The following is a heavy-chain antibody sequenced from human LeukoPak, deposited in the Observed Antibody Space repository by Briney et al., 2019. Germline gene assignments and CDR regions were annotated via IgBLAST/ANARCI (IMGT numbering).Heavy chain of an antibody. CDR2: ISYDGSNK. J-gene: IGHJ3*02. D-gene: IGHD5-24*01. CDR1: GFTFSSYA. Sequence: GGSLRLSCAASGFTFSSYAMHWVRQAPGKGLEWVAVISYDGSNKYYADSVKGRFTISRDNSKNTLYLQMNSLRAEDTAVYYCVKSAGKDGYRDSFDMWGQGTVVTVSS. V-gene: IGHV3-30-3*01. CDR3: VKSAGKDGYRDSFDM.